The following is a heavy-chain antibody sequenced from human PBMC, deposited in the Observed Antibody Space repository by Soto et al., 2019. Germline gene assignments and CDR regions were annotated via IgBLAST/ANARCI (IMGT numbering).Heavy chain of an antibody. D-gene: IGHD3-22*01. V-gene: IGHV3-74*01. J-gene: IGHJ4*02. CDR1: GFTFSSYW. CDR3: TRPRYDGSGTPFDH. CDR2: ISGDGSST. Sequence: VPLVESGGGLVQPGGSLRLSCAASGFTFSSYWMHWVRQAPGKGLVWVSRISGDGSSTTYADSVKGRFIISRDNAKNTVYLQMNCLRAEDTAVYYCTRPRYDGSGTPFDHWGQGTLVTVSS.